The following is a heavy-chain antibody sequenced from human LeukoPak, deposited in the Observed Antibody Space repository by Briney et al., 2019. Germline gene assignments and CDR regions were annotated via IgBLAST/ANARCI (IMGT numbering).Heavy chain of an antibody. CDR2: MYISGST. CDR3: ARDQGGGGTTWSYSWFDS. V-gene: IGHV4-4*07. D-gene: IGHD6-13*01. J-gene: IGHJ5*01. CDR1: GGFISNYS. Sequence: SETLSLTCTVSGGFISNYSWSWLRQPAGKGLEWIGRMYISGSTNQNPSLKTRVTMSVDTSKNQFSLRLPSVTAADTAVYYCARDQGGGGTTWSYSWFDSWGQGTLVTVSS.